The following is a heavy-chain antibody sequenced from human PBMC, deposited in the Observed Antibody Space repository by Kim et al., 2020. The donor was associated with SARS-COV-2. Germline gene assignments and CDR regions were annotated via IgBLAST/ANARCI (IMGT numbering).Heavy chain of an antibody. D-gene: IGHD3-16*01. CDR2: GNP. J-gene: IGHJ4*02. CDR3: AREGGQTDY. Sequence: GNPTYAQGFTGRFVFSLDTSVSTAYLQISSLKAEDTAVYYCAREGGQTDYWGQGTLVTVSS. V-gene: IGHV7-4-1*02.